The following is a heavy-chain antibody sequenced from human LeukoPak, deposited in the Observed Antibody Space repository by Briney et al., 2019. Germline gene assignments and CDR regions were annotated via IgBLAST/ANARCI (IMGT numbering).Heavy chain of an antibody. CDR3: AREGAYYYDSSGSEGAFDI. D-gene: IGHD3-22*01. CDR2: INWNGGST. CDR1: GLTFDDYG. V-gene: IGHV3-20*04. Sequence: PGGSLRLSCAASGLTFDDYGMSWVRQAPGKGLEWVSGINWNGGSTGYADSVKGRFTISRDNAKNSLYLQMNSLRAEDTALYYCAREGAYYYDSSGSEGAFDIWGQGTMVTVSS. J-gene: IGHJ3*02.